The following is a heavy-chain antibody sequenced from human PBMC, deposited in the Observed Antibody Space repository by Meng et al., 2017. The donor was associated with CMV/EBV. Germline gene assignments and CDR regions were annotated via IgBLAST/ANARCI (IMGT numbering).Heavy chain of an antibody. CDR1: GGSFSGYY. V-gene: IGHV4-34*01. CDR2: INHSGST. D-gene: IGHD3-3*01. Sequence: QVQLQQVGPGLLKPSETLSPTCAVYGGSFSGYYWSWIRQPPGKGLEWIGEINHSGSTNYNPSLKSRVTISVDTSKNQFSLKLSSVTAADTAVYYCARGSRRLPRFNWFDPWGQGTLVTVSS. J-gene: IGHJ5*02. CDR3: ARGSRRLPRFNWFDP.